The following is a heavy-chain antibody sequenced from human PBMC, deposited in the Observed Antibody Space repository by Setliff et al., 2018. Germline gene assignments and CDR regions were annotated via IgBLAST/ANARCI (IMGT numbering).Heavy chain of an antibody. V-gene: IGHV4-34*01. J-gene: IGHJ4*02. D-gene: IGHD3-22*01. Sequence: PSETLSLTCAVYGGSFSDYYWSWIRQPPGKGLEWIGEINHSGSTNYNPSLKSRVTISVDTSKNQFSLKLSSVTAADTAVYYCARLWISYESNTYFYPKYFDFWGQGTLVTVSS. CDR3: ARLWISYESNTYFYPKYFDF. CDR2: INHSGST. CDR1: GGSFSDYY.